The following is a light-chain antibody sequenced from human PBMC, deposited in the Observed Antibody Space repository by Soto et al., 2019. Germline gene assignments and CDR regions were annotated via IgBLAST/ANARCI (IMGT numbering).Light chain of an antibody. CDR1: QSVSSSY. Sequence: EIVLTQSPATLSLSPGERATLSCRASQSVSSSYLAWYQQKPGQAPRLLIYGASTRATGIPDRFSGSGSGTDFTLTISRLEPEDFAVYYCQLYDNSLYTFGQGTNLDIK. CDR2: GAS. CDR3: QLYDNSLYT. J-gene: IGKJ2*01. V-gene: IGKV3-20*01.